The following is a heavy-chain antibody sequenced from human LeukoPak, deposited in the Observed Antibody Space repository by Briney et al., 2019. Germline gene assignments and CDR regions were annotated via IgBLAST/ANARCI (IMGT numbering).Heavy chain of an antibody. D-gene: IGHD5-18*01. CDR1: GFTFDDYA. CDR3: ARDLRVYGSGYSYVFWFDP. V-gene: IGHV3-9*01. CDR2: ISWNSGSI. J-gene: IGHJ5*02. Sequence: PGGSLRLSCAASGFTFDDYAMHWVRHAPGKGLEWVSGISWNSGSIGYADSVKGRFTISRDNAKNSLYLQMNSLRAEDTAVYYCARDLRVYGSGYSYVFWFDPWGQATLVTVSS.